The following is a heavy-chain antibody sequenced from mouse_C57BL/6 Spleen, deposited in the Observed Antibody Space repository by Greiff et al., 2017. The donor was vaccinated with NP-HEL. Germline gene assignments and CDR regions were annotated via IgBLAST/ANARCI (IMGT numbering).Heavy chain of an antibody. CDR2: INPSTGGT. CDR1: GYSFTGYY. Sequence: EVQLQQSGPELVKPGASVKISCKASGYSFTGYYMNWVKQSPEKSLEWIGEINPSTGGTTYNQKFKAKATLTVDKSSSTSYMQLKSLTSEDSAVYYCARALSDYYFDYWGQGTTLTVSS. V-gene: IGHV1-42*01. D-gene: IGHD3-2*02. J-gene: IGHJ2*01. CDR3: ARALSDYYFDY.